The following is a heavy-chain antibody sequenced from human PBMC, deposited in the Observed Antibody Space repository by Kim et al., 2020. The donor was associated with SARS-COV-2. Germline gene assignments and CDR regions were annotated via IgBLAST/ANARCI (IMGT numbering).Heavy chain of an antibody. Sequence: GESLKISCKVSGYSFTSYWISWVRQMPGKGREWMGRIDPSDSYTNYSPSFQGHVTIPADKSISTAYLQWSSLKASDTAMYYCARLPYSNSNWFDPWGQGTLVTVSS. CDR2: IDPSDSYT. D-gene: IGHD4-4*01. CDR3: ARLPYSNSNWFDP. J-gene: IGHJ5*02. CDR1: GYSFTSYW. V-gene: IGHV5-10-1*01.